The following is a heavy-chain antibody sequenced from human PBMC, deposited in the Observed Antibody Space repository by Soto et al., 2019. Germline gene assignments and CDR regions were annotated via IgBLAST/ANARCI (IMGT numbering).Heavy chain of an antibody. CDR3: MLGSGWKDFDY. Sequence: SXTLSLTCTVSGGSISSSSYYWVWIRQPPGKGLEWIGNIYYSGSTYYNPSLKSRVTISVDTSKNQFSLKLSSVTAADTAVYYCMLGSGWKDFDYWGQGTLVTVSS. J-gene: IGHJ4*02. V-gene: IGHV4-39*01. D-gene: IGHD3-22*01. CDR1: GGSISSSSYY. CDR2: IYYSGST.